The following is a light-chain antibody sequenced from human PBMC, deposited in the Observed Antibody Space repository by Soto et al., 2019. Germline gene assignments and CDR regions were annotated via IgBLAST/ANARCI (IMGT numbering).Light chain of an antibody. CDR1: QDISNY. V-gene: IGKV1-33*01. CDR3: QQYDNLLT. J-gene: IGKJ4*01. Sequence: DIQMTQSPSSLSASVGDRVTITCQASQDISNYLNWYQQKPGKAPKLLIYDESNLETGVPSRFSGSGSGTDFTFTISSLQTEDIATYYCQQYDNLLTFGGGTKVEIK. CDR2: DES.